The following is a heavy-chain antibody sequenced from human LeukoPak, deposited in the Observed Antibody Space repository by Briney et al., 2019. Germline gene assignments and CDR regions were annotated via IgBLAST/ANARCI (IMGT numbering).Heavy chain of an antibody. CDR3: ARLIGDYYDNSRSSYWHGHLDY. J-gene: IGHJ4*02. V-gene: IGHV1-46*01. D-gene: IGHD3-22*01. CDR2: INPSGGST. CDR1: GYTFTSYY. Sequence: ASVKVSCKASGYTFTSYYMHWVRQAPGQGLEWMGIINPSGGSTSYAQKFQGRVTMTSDTPTSTVYMELNSLRSEDTAVYYCARLIGDYYDNSRSSYWHGHLDYWGQGALVTVSS.